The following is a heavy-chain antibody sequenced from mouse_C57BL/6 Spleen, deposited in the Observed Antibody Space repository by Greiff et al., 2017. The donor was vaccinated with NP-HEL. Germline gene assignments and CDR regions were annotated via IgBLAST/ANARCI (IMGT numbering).Heavy chain of an antibody. D-gene: IGHD2-4*01. J-gene: IGHJ2*01. CDR1: GYTFTTYP. V-gene: IGHV1-47*01. CDR2: FHPYNDDT. Sequence: VQLQQSGAELVKPGASVKMSCKASGYTFTTYPIEWMKQNHGKSLEWIGNFHPYNDDTKYNEKFKGKATLTVEQSSSTVYLELSRLTSDDSAVYYCARRDDYVDYFDYWGQGTTLTVSS. CDR3: ARRDDYVDYFDY.